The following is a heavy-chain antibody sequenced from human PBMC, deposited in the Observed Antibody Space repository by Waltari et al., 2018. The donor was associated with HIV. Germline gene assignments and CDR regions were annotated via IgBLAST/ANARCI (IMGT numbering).Heavy chain of an antibody. CDR1: GFILRNHG. V-gene: IGHV3-33*05. D-gene: IGHD3-10*01. CDR3: ARRGVLTYYYTMDV. J-gene: IGHJ6*02. Sequence: QVQLVESGGGVVHPGRSLRLRWSASGFILRNHGMHWLRQAPGKGLEWVAVLSYDGSDKYYADSMRGRFTISRDNSKNTLYLQMNNLRAEDTAVYFCARRGVLTYYYTMDVWGQGTTVTVSS. CDR2: LSYDGSDK.